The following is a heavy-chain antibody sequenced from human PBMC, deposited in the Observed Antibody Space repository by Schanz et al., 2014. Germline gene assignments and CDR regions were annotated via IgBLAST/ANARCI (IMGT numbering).Heavy chain of an antibody. V-gene: IGHV3-23*01. CDR2: INTGGDST. CDR1: GFTFSSYA. D-gene: IGHD3-10*02. Sequence: EVHLLDSGGGLVQPGGSLRLSCAASGFTFSSYAMSWVRQAPGKGLEWVSSINTGGDSTYYADSVKGRFTISRDNSRDTVYLQMNSLRADDTAMYYCAKNQYDDVDLSSFYFDFWGQGTLVTVSS. J-gene: IGHJ4*02. CDR3: AKNQYDDVDLSSFYFDF.